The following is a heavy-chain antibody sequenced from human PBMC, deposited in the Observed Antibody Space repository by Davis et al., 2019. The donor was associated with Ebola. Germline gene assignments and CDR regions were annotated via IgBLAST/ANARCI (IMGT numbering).Heavy chain of an antibody. CDR3: ARAQKGITMVRGVPYYYYYYGMDV. J-gene: IGHJ6*02. D-gene: IGHD3-10*01. CDR2: INHSGST. Sequence: SETLSLTCAVYGGSFSGYYWSWIRQPPGKGLEWIGEINHSGSTNYNPSLKSRVTISVDTSKNQFSLKLSSVTAADTAVYYCARAQKGITMVRGVPYYYYYYGMDVWGQGTTVTVSS. V-gene: IGHV4-34*01. CDR1: GGSFSGYY.